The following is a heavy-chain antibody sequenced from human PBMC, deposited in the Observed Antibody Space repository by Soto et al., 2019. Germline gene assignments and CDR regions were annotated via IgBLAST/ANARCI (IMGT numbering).Heavy chain of an antibody. V-gene: IGHV1-2*02. Sequence: ASVKVSCKASGYTFTGYYMHWVRQAPAQGLEWMGLINPNSGVTNYAQKFQGRGTMTRDTSISTDYMELSRLRSDDTAVYSCSRYLRGAGATKYYFDYWGQGTVVTVSS. CDR1: GYTFTGYY. D-gene: IGHD1-26*01. J-gene: IGHJ4*02. CDR3: SRYLRGAGATKYYFDY. CDR2: INPNSGVT.